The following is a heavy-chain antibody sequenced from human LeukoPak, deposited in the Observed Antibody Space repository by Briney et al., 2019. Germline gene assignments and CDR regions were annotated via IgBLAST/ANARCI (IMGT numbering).Heavy chain of an antibody. V-gene: IGHV4-38-2*02. Sequence: PSETLSLTCTVSGYSISSGYYWGWIRQPPGKGLEWIGEINHSGSTNYNPSLKSRVTISVDTSKNQFSLKLSSVTAADTDVYYCAVTHGSGSYYPAENWFDPWGQGTLVTVSS. CDR1: GYSISSGYY. J-gene: IGHJ5*02. CDR2: INHSGST. D-gene: IGHD3-10*01. CDR3: AVTHGSGSYYPAENWFDP.